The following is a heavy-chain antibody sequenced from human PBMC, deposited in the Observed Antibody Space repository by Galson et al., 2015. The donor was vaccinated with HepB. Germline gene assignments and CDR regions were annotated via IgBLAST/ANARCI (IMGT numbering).Heavy chain of an antibody. D-gene: IGHD6-13*01. CDR3: ARLGDFSGYSSS. V-gene: IGHV3-73*01. J-gene: IGHJ4*02. CDR1: GFTFSGSA. Sequence: SLRLSCAASGFTFSGSAIHWVRQASGKGPEWVGRIISKASNNATTNVASLKGRFIISRDDSKNTAYLHMFSLRIEDTAVYYCARLGDFSGYSSSWGQGTLVTVSS. CDR2: IISKASNNAT.